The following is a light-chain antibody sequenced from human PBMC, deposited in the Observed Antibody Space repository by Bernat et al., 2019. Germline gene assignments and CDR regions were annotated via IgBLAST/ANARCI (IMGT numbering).Light chain of an antibody. Sequence: DIQMTQSPSSLSSSVGDRVTITCRASQSITTSLNWYQQKPGKAPKLLIYAASTLQRGVPSRFSGGGSGTDFTLTISSLQPEDFATYYCQQSNITPYTFGPGTKVDIK. CDR2: AAS. CDR3: QQSNITPYT. J-gene: IGKJ3*01. CDR1: QSITTS. V-gene: IGKV1-39*01.